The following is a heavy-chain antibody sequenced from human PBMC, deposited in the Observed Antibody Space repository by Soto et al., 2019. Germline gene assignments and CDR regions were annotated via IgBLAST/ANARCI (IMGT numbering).Heavy chain of an antibody. CDR3: AKDKEGITIFGVVDDYYYCGMDV. D-gene: IGHD3-3*01. CDR1: GFTFSSYG. CDR2: ISYDGSNK. Sequence: PGGSLRLSCAASGFTFSSYGMHWVRQAPGKGLEWVAVISYDGSNKYYADSVKGRFTISRDNSKNTLYLQMNSLRAEDTAVYYCAKDKEGITIFGVVDDYYYCGMDVWGQGTTVTVSS. V-gene: IGHV3-30*18. J-gene: IGHJ6*02.